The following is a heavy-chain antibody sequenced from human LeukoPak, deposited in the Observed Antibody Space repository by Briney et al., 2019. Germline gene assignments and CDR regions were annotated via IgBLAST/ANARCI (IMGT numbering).Heavy chain of an antibody. J-gene: IGHJ4*02. CDR1: GGSISSSSYY. D-gene: IGHD3-3*01. CDR3: ARRFLIPFDY. Sequence: SETLSLTCTVSGGSISSSSYYWGWIRQPPGKGLEWIGTIYYSGSTYYNPSLKSRVTISVDTSKNQFSLKLSSVTAADTAVYFCARRFLIPFDYWGRGTLVTVSS. CDR2: IYYSGST. V-gene: IGHV4-39*01.